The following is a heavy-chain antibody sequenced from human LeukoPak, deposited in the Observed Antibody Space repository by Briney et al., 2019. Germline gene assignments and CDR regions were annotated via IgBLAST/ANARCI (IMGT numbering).Heavy chain of an antibody. CDR2: IYYSGST. Sequence: PSETLSLTCTVSGGSISSSSYYWGWIRQPPGKGLEWIGSIYYSGSTYYNPSLKSRVTISVDTSKNQFSLKLSSVTAADTAVYYCARIEYSSTGCFDYWGQGTLVTVSS. D-gene: IGHD6-6*01. V-gene: IGHV4-39*01. CDR3: ARIEYSSTGCFDY. CDR1: GGSISSSSYY. J-gene: IGHJ4*02.